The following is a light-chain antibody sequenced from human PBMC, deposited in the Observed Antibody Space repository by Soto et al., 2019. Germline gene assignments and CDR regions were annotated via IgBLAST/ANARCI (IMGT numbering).Light chain of an antibody. CDR1: QSLLYNNTYNY. CDR3: MQALQSLT. V-gene: IGKV2-28*01. CDR2: FGS. J-gene: IGKJ5*01. Sequence: EIVMNQSTLTLPVTPGEPASISFRSSQSLLYNNTYNYLDWYVQKPGQSPQLLIYFGSNRAPGVPDRFSGSGSGTDFTLKINRVEAEDVGTYYCMQALQSLTFGQGTRLEIK.